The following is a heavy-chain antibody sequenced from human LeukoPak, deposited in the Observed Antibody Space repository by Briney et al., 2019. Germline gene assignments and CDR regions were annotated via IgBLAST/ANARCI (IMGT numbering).Heavy chain of an antibody. Sequence: GGSLRLSCAASGFTVSSNYMSWVRQAPGKGLEWVSVIYSGGSTYYADSVKGRFTISRDNSKNTLYLQTNSLRAEDTAVYYCAKGVVVPQPYYYYMDVWGKGTTVTVSS. J-gene: IGHJ6*03. V-gene: IGHV3-66*02. D-gene: IGHD3-22*01. CDR3: AKGVVVPQPYYYYMDV. CDR2: IYSGGST. CDR1: GFTVSSNY.